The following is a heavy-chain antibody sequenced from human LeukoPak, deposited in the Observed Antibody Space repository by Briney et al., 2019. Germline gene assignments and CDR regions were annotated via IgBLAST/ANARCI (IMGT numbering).Heavy chain of an antibody. V-gene: IGHV3-74*01. CDR1: GFTFSSYW. Sequence: GVSLRLSCAASGFTFSSYWMHWVRQAPGKGLVWVSRINSDGSSTSYADSVKGRFTISRDNAKNTLYLQMNSLRAEDTAVYYCAKMGCSGGSCYQYDAFDIWGQGTMVTVSS. D-gene: IGHD2-15*01. CDR3: AKMGCSGGSCYQYDAFDI. CDR2: INSDGSST. J-gene: IGHJ3*02.